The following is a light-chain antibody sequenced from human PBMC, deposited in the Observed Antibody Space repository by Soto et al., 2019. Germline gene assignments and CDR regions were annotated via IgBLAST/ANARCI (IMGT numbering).Light chain of an antibody. V-gene: IGKV1-5*03. J-gene: IGKJ1*01. CDR3: QHYNSYSEA. CDR2: KAS. Sequence: DIQMTQSPSTLSASLGDRVTITCRASQSIGDSLAWYQQKPGKAPKLLIYKASTLKSGVPSRFSGSGSGTEFTLTISSLQPDDFATYYCQHYNSYSEAFGQGTTVDIK. CDR1: QSIGDS.